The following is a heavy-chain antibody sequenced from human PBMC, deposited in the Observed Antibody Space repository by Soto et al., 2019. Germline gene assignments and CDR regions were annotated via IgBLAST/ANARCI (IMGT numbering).Heavy chain of an antibody. J-gene: IGHJ4*02. Sequence: SETLSLTCTVSGGSFKSGSYSWSWIRQPPGRGLEWIGYVYHTGRTSYNPSLKSRVSISMDTSKNQFSLNLDSVTAADTAVYYCARGQRPGPFDYWGQGTLVTVSS. CDR2: VYHTGRT. CDR1: GGSFKSGSYS. CDR3: ARGQRPGPFDY. V-gene: IGHV4-61*01.